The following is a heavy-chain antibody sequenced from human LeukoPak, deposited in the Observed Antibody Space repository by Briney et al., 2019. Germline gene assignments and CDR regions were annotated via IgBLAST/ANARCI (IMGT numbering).Heavy chain of an antibody. CDR3: AAILPYFDILTDYEKPLFDY. V-gene: IGHV1-8*03. CDR2: MNPNSGNT. D-gene: IGHD3-9*01. J-gene: IGHJ4*02. Sequence: ASVKVSCKASGYTFTSYDINWVRQATGQGLEWMGWMNPNSGNTGYAQKFQGRVTITRNTSISTAYMELSSLRSEDTAVYYCAAILPYFDILTDYEKPLFDYWGQGTLVTVSS. CDR1: GYTFTSYD.